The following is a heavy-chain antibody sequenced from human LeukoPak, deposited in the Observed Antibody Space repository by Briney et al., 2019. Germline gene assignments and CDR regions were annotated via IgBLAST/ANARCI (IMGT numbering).Heavy chain of an antibody. CDR2: ISASGRTT. D-gene: IGHD3-10*02. CDR3: AELGITMIGGV. J-gene: IGHJ6*04. CDR1: GFTFSIYA. V-gene: IGHV3-23*01. Sequence: PGGSLRLSCAASGFTFSIYAMNWVRQAPGRGLEWVSGISASGRTTYYGDSVKGRFTTSKDNSKNSLYLQMNSLRAEDTAVYYCAELGITMIGGVWGKGTTVTISS.